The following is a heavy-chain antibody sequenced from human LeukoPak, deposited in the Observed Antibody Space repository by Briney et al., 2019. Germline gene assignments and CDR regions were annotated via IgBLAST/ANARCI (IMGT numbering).Heavy chain of an antibody. V-gene: IGHV1-46*01. CDR3: ASDAYQLPRAVVMNY. Sequence: GASVKVSCKASGYTFTSYYMHWVRQAPGQGLEWMGIINPSGGSTSYAQKFQGRVTMTRDTSTSTVYMELSSLRTEDTAVYYCASDAYQLPRAVVMNYWGQGALVTVSS. J-gene: IGHJ4*02. CDR1: GYTFTSYY. D-gene: IGHD2-2*01. CDR2: INPSGGST.